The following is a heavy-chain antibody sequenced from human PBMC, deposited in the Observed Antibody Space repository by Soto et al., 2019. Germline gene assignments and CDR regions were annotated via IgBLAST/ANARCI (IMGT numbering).Heavy chain of an antibody. V-gene: IGHV1-24*01. D-gene: IGHD6-19*01. CDR1: GYTLTELS. CDR3: RIAVAGVDY. J-gene: IGHJ4*02. Sequence: ASVKVSCKVSGYTLTELSIHRVRQAPGKGLEWMGGFDPEDGETIYAQKFQGRVTMTEDTSTDTAYMELSSLRSEDTAVYYFRIAVAGVDYWGQGTLVTVSS. CDR2: FDPEDGET.